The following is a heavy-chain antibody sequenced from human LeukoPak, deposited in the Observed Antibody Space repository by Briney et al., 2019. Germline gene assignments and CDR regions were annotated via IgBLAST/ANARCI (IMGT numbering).Heavy chain of an antibody. V-gene: IGHV3-53*01. CDR1: GFTVSRNY. J-gene: IGHJ4*02. CDR3: ARDDRSGYYQFDY. Sequence: PGGSLRLSCAASGFTVSRNYMTWVRQAPGKGLEWVSVIYSGGSTYYADSVKGRFTISRDNAKKSLYLQMDSLRADDTALYYCARDDRSGYYQFDYWGQGTLVTVSS. D-gene: IGHD3-22*01. CDR2: IYSGGST.